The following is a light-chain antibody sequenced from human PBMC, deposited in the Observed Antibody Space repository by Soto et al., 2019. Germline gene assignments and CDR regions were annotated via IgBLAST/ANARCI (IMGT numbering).Light chain of an antibody. CDR2: KAS. V-gene: IGKV1-5*03. J-gene: IGKJ1*01. CDR3: QQYNTYLGT. CDR1: QSISSW. Sequence: DIQLTQSPSTLSASVGDRVTITCRASQSISSWLAWYQQKPGKAPNLLIYKASSLDSGVPSRFSGSRSGTEFTLTISSLQPDDSATYYCQQYNTYLGTFGQGTKVDIK.